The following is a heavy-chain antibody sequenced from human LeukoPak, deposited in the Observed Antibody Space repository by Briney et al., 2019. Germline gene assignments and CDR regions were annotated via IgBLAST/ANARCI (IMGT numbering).Heavy chain of an antibody. CDR3: ARARYCSSTSCYTRWGVYYFDY. CDR1: GFTFDDYG. D-gene: IGHD2-2*02. Sequence: GGSLRLSCAASGFTFDDYGMSWVRQAPGKGLEWVSGINWNGGSTGYADSVKGRFTISRENVKNSLYLQMNSLRAEDTALYRCARARYCSSTSCYTRWGVYYFDYWGQGTLVTVSS. CDR2: INWNGGST. V-gene: IGHV3-20*01. J-gene: IGHJ4*02.